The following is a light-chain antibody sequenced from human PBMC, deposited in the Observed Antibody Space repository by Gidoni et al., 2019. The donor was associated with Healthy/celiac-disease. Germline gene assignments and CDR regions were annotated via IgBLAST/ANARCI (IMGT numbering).Light chain of an antibody. J-gene: IGLJ3*02. CDR3: CSYAGSSSSV. CDR1: SSDVGSYHR. CDR2: EVS. V-gene: IGLV2-23*02. Sequence: QSALTQPASVSGSPGQSITISGTGTSSDVGSYHRVSWYQQHPGKAPTLMLYEVSKRPLGVSPRFSGSKSGTTASLTIPGLQAEEEADYYCCSYAGSSSSVFGGGTTLTVL.